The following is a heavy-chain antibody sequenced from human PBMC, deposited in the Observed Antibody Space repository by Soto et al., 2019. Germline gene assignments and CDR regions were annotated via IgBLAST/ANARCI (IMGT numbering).Heavy chain of an antibody. CDR2: ISGSGGNT. J-gene: IGHJ5*02. CDR3: AKSAMVRGGGWFDP. V-gene: IGHV3-23*01. D-gene: IGHD3-10*01. Sequence: EVPLLESGGGLVQPGGSLRLSCAASRFTFSTYAMSWVRQAPGKGLEWVSDISGSGGNTYYADSVKGRFTISRDNSKNTLYLQMNSLSAEDTAVYYCAKSAMVRGGGWFDPWGQGTLVTVSS. CDR1: RFTFSTYA.